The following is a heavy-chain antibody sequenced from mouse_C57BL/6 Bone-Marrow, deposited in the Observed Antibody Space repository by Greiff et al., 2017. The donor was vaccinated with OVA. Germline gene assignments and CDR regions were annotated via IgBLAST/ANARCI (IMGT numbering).Heavy chain of an antibody. V-gene: IGHV1-81*01. D-gene: IGHD1-1*01. CDR1: GYTFTSYG. CDR3: ARKKLLYGSSSAWFAY. Sequence: QVQLQQSGAELARPGASVKLSCKASGYTFTSYGISWVKQRTGQGLEWIGEIYPRSGNTYYNEKFKGKATLTADKSSSTAYMELRSLTSEDSAVYFCARKKLLYGSSSAWFAYWGQGTLVTVSA. J-gene: IGHJ3*01. CDR2: IYPRSGNT.